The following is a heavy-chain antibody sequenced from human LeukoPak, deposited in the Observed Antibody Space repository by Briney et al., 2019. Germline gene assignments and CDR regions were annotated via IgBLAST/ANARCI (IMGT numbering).Heavy chain of an antibody. CDR1: GFTVSSNY. Sequence: GGSLRLSCAASGFTVSSNYMSWVRQAPGKGLEWVSVIYSGGSTYYADSVKGRFTISRDNAKNSLYLQMNSLRAEDTAVYYCARGAVVPKDDAFDIWGQGTMVTVSS. D-gene: IGHD2-21*01. CDR2: IYSGGST. V-gene: IGHV3-53*01. CDR3: ARGAVVPKDDAFDI. J-gene: IGHJ3*02.